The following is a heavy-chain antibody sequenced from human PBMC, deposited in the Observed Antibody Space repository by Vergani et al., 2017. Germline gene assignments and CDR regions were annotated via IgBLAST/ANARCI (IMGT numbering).Heavy chain of an antibody. J-gene: IGHJ4*02. Sequence: QVQLQQWGAGLLKPSETLSLTCAVYGGSFSGYYWSWIRQPPGKGLEWIGEINHSGSTNYNPSLKSRVTISVDTSKNQFSLKLISVTAADTAVYYCATYYDFWSGYPAYWGQGTLVTVSS. CDR2: INHSGST. D-gene: IGHD3-3*01. V-gene: IGHV4-34*01. CDR1: GGSFSGYY. CDR3: ATYYDFWSGYPAY.